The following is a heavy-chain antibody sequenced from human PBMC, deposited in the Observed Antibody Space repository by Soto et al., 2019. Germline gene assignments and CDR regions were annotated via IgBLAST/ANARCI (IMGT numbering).Heavy chain of an antibody. Sequence: GASVKVSCKASGGTFSSYAISWVLQAPGQGLEWMGGIIPIFGTANYAQKFQGRVTITADESTSTAYMELSSLRSEDTAVYYCARARYCSGGSCPYHDAFDIWGQGTMVTVSS. D-gene: IGHD2-15*01. CDR3: ARARYCSGGSCPYHDAFDI. J-gene: IGHJ3*02. V-gene: IGHV1-69*13. CDR2: IIPIFGTA. CDR1: GGTFSSYA.